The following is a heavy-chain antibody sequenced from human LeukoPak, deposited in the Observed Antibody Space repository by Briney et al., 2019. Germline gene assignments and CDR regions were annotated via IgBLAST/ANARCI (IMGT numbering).Heavy chain of an antibody. J-gene: IGHJ4*02. CDR2: INAGNGNT. CDR1: GYTFTSYA. CDR3: ARAGHGWFGELYLWFDY. Sequence: ASVKVSCKASGYTFTSYAMHWVRQAPGQRLEWMGWINAGNGNTKYSQKFQGRVTITRDTSASTAYMELSSLRSEDTAVYYCARAGHGWFGELYLWFDYWGQGTLVTVSS. V-gene: IGHV1-3*01. D-gene: IGHD3-10*01.